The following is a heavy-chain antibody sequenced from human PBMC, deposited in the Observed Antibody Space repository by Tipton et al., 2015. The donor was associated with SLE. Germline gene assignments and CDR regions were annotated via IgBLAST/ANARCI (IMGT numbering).Heavy chain of an antibody. CDR2: MNPKSGNT. D-gene: IGHD4-23*01. CDR3: TRRCGKGFAY. V-gene: IGHV1-8*01. J-gene: IGHJ4*02. Sequence: QSGAEVQKPGASVKASCKASGYAFSSYDINWVRQASGQGLEWMGWMNPKSGNTGFAQKFQGRVTMTRNNAITTAYMELSSLRSEDTAIYYCTRRCGKGFAYWGQGTLITVSS. CDR1: GYAFSSYD.